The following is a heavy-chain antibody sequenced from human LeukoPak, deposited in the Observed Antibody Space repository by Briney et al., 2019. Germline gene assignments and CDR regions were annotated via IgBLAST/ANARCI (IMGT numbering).Heavy chain of an antibody. CDR1: GGSISSYY. J-gene: IGHJ3*02. Sequence: PSETLSLTCTVSGGSISSYYWNWIRQPPGKGLEWIGYVYYTGTTNYNPSLKSRVTISVDTSKNQFSLRLRPVTAADTAVYYCARHEVDIYDAFDIWGQGTMVAVSS. CDR3: ARHEVDIYDAFDI. CDR2: VYYTGTT. D-gene: IGHD2-15*01. V-gene: IGHV4-59*08.